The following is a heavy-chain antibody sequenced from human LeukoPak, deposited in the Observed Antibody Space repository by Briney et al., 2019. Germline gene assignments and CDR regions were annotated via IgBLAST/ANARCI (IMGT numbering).Heavy chain of an antibody. V-gene: IGHV3-53*01. CDR1: GFTVNSKF. CDR3: ASSLMRGSGYLLDH. CDR2: IYTGGTT. J-gene: IGHJ4*02. D-gene: IGHD3-22*01. Sequence: GGSLRLSCAASGFTVNSKFMGWVRQAPGKGLEWVSVIYTGGTTYYADSVKGRFTISRDNSKNTLYLQMHSLRAEDTAVYYRASSLMRGSGYLLDHWGQGTLVTVSS.